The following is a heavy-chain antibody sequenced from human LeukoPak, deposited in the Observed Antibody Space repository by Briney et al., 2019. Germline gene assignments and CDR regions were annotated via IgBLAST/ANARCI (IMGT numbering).Heavy chain of an antibody. D-gene: IGHD3-9*01. V-gene: IGHV4-39*01. CDR2: IYYSGST. CDR3: ARAGRGYDILTGYYPALVDY. Sequence: SETLSLTCTVSGGSISSSSYYWGWIRQPPGKGLEWIGSIYYSGSTYYNPSLKSRVTISVDTSKNQFSLQLSSVTAADTAVYYCARAGRGYDILTGYYPALVDYWGQGTLVTVSS. CDR1: GGSISSSSYY. J-gene: IGHJ4*02.